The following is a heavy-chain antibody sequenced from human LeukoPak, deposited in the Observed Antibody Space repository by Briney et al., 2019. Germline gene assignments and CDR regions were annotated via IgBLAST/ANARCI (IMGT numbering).Heavy chain of an antibody. CDR1: GFTFDDYA. J-gene: IGHJ5*02. D-gene: IGHD1-26*01. CDR3: ARDAGGRTQREGWFDP. Sequence: GWSLRLSCAASGFTFDDYAMHWVRQAPGKGLEWLSSISSGGMWIYYADSLKGRFTISRDNAKNSLYLQMKSLRVEDTGVYYCARDAGGRTQREGWFDPWGQGTLVTVSS. CDR2: ISSGGMWI. V-gene: IGHV3-21*01.